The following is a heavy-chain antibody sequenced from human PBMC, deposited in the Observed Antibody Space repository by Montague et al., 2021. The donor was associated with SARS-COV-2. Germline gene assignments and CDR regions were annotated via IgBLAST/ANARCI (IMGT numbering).Heavy chain of an antibody. Sequence: SETLSLTCTVSGGSISSSSYYWGWIRQPPGKGLEWIGSIYYSGSTYYNPSLKSRVTISVDTSKNQFSLKLSSVTAADTVVYYCARQGRISMVRLNWFDPWGQGTLVTVSS. V-gene: IGHV4-39*01. D-gene: IGHD3-10*01. CDR1: GGSISSSSYY. CDR3: ARQGRISMVRLNWFDP. CDR2: IYYSGST. J-gene: IGHJ5*02.